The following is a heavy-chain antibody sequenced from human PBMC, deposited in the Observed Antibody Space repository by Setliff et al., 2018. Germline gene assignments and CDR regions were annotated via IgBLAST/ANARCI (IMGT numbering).Heavy chain of an antibody. CDR3: VRNEA. Sequence: GESLKISCAASKFTFSDYGMHWVRQAPGKGLEWVANIKPDGSEKYYVDSVKGRFTISRDNATNSLYLQMNSLRVEDTAVYYCVRNEAWGQGTMVTVSS. J-gene: IGHJ3*01. V-gene: IGHV3-7*01. CDR2: IKPDGSEK. CDR1: KFTFSDYG.